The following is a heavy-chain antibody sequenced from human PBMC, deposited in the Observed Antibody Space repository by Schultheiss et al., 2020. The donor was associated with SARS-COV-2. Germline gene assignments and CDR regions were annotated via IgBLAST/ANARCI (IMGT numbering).Heavy chain of an antibody. Sequence: SETLSLTCTVSGGSISSYYWSWIRQPPGKGLEWIGYIYYSGSTNYNPSLKSRVTISVDTSKNQFSLKLSSVTAADTAVYYCARSIAVADDYYYYYMDVWGKGTTVTVSS. CDR1: GGSISSYY. CDR3: ARSIAVADDYYYYYMDV. J-gene: IGHJ6*03. CDR2: IYYSGST. D-gene: IGHD6-19*01. V-gene: IGHV4-59*01.